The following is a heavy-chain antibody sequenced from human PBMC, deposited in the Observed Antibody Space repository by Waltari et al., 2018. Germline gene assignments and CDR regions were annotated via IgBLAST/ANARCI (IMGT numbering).Heavy chain of an antibody. CDR3: ATYLGASLGTAAFDV. J-gene: IGHJ3*01. V-gene: IGHV4-39*01. CDR1: GGSITSNRHY. Sequence: QLQLQESGPGLVKPSETLSLTCSVSGGSITSNRHYWVWIRQPPGQGLEWFGTMSYSGATYSSPSLNSRVTISRDTSKNQLSLKLASMTAADTAVYFCATYLGASLGTAAFDVWGQGTMVTVSS. CDR2: MSYSGAT. D-gene: IGHD1-1*01.